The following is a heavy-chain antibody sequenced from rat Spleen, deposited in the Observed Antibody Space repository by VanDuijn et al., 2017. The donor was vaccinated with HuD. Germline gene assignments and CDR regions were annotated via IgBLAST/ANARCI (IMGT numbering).Heavy chain of an antibody. J-gene: IGHJ3*01. CDR3: TRHDYPGVTTNWLAY. CDR2: ITNTGYST. Sequence: EVQLVESDGGLVQPGRSLKLSCAASGFTFSDYYMAWVRQAPGKGLEWVVSITNTGYSTYYPDSVKGRFTISRDNAKTTLFLQMDSLKSEDTATYYCTRHDYPGVTTNWLAYWGQGTLVTVSS. CDR1: GFTFSDYY. D-gene: IGHD1-4*01. V-gene: IGHV5-25*01.